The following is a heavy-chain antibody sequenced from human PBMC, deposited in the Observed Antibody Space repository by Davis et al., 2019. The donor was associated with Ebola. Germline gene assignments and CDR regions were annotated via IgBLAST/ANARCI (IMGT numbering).Heavy chain of an antibody. D-gene: IGHD3-9*01. CDR2: GYYGGRT. J-gene: IGHJ2*01. CDR3: ARSVFYGSTGYYVHWYYDL. CDR1: GGSIRTHY. V-gene: IGHV4-59*11. Sequence: MPGGSLRLSCTVSGGSIRTHYWSWIRQSPGKGLEWSGYGYYGGRTDYNPSLKSRAIISVDTSKNHFSLNLSSVTAADTAIYYCARSVFYGSTGYYVHWYYDLWGRGTLVTVSS.